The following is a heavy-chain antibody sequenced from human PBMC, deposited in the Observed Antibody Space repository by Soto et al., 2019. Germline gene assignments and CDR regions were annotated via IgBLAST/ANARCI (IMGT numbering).Heavy chain of an antibody. D-gene: IGHD3-22*01. Sequence: ASVKVSGKVSGYTLTELSMHWVREAPGKGLEWMGGFDPEDAEIIYAQKFQGRVTMTEDTSTDTAYMELSSMRSEDTAGYYWAGITMIVVGAYGMDVWGQGTTVTVSS. CDR2: FDPEDAEI. J-gene: IGHJ6*02. V-gene: IGHV1-24*01. CDR3: AGITMIVVGAYGMDV. CDR1: GYTLTELS.